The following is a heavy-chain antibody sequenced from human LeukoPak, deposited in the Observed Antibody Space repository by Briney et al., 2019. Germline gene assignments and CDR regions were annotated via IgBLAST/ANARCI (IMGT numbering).Heavy chain of an antibody. D-gene: IGHD4-17*01. J-gene: IGHJ4*02. V-gene: IGHV3-11*06. CDR3: ASGAYGDYSFFES. Sequence: LSLTCAVYGGSFSGYYWSWIRQAPGKGLEWISYISHTTIYTNYADSVKGRFTIARDNAKNSLYLQMNSLRAEDTAVYYCASGAYGDYSFFESWGRGTLVAVSS. CDR1: GGSFSGYY. CDR2: ISHTTIYT.